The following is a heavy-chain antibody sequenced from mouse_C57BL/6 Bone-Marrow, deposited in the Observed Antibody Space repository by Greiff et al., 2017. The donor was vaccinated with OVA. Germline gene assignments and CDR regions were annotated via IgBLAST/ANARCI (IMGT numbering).Heavy chain of an antibody. V-gene: IGHV1-66*01. CDR2: IYPGSGNT. CDR3: ARYDDYSVNFDY. Sequence: QVQLQQSGPELVKPGASVKLSCKASGYTFTSYYIHWVKQRPGQGLEWIGWIYPGSGNTKYNEKFTGKATLTADTSSSTAYMQLSSLTSEDSAVYYCARYDDYSVNFDYWGQGTTLTVSS. D-gene: IGHD2-3*01. CDR1: GYTFTSYY. J-gene: IGHJ2*01.